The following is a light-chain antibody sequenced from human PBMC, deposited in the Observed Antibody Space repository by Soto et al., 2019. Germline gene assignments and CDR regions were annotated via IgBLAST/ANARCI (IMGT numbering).Light chain of an antibody. CDR3: LHHNDWPPWT. J-gene: IGKJ1*01. CDR2: RTS. V-gene: IGKV3-15*01. CDR1: QSISSN. Sequence: EIVMTQSPATLSVSPGETATLSCRASQSISSNLAWYQQRPGQAPRVLIYRTSTRATGIPARFSGTGSGTEFTLTISRLESEDFAVYYCLHHNDWPPWTFGQGTKVEIK.